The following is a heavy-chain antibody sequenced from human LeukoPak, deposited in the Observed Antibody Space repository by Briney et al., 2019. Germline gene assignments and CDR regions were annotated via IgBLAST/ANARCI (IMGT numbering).Heavy chain of an antibody. CDR3: ARGGHYDFWSAPDPWFDP. CDR1: GGSISSYY. D-gene: IGHD3-3*01. V-gene: IGHV4-4*09. J-gene: IGHJ5*02. Sequence: SETLSLTCTVSGGSISSYYWSWIRQPPGKGLEWIGYIYASGSTNYNPSLKGRVTISVDTSKNQFSLKLSSVTAADTAVYYCARGGHYDFWSAPDPWFDPWGQGTLVTVPS. CDR2: IYASGST.